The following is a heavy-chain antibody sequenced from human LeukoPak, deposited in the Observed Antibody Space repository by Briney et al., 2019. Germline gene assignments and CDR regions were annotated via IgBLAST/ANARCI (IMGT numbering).Heavy chain of an antibody. V-gene: IGHV4-34*01. CDR2: INHSGST. D-gene: IGHD3-10*01. CDR1: GGSFSGYY. J-gene: IGHJ5*02. CDR3: ARHDFTMALNWFDP. Sequence: SETLSLTCAVYGGSFSGYYWSWIRQPPGKGLEWIGEINHSGSTNYNPSLKSRVTISVDTSKNQFSLKLSSVTAADTAVYYCARHDFTMALNWFDPWGQGTLVTVSS.